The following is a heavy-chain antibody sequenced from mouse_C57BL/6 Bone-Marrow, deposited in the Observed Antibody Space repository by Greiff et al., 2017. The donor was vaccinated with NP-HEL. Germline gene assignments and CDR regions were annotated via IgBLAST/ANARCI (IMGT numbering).Heavy chain of an antibody. CDR3: TIGEYYGYDVDY. V-gene: IGHV14-1*01. D-gene: IGHD2-2*01. CDR1: GFNIKDYY. Sequence: VQLQQSGAELVRPGASVKLSCTASGFNIKDYYMHWVKQRPEQGLEWIGRIDPEDGDTEYAPKFQGKATMTADTSSNTAYLQLSSLTSEDTAVYYCTIGEYYGYDVDYWGQGTTLTVSS. J-gene: IGHJ2*01. CDR2: IDPEDGDT.